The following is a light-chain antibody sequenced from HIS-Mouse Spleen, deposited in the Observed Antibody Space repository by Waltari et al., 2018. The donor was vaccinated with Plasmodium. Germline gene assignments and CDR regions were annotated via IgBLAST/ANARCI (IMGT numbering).Light chain of an antibody. CDR3: YSTDSSGNHRV. CDR2: EDS. V-gene: IGLV3-10*01. J-gene: IGLJ3*02. Sequence: SYVLTQPLSVSVAPGKTARLPCGGNTIGRKSVHWYQQKPGQAPVLVVYEDSKRPSGIPERFSGSSSGTMATLTISGAQVEDEADYYCYSTDSSGNHRVFGGGTKLTVL. CDR1: TIGRKS.